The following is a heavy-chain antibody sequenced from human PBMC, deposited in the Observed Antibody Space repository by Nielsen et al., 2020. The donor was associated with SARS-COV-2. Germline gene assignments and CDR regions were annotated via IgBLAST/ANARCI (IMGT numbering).Heavy chain of an antibody. Sequence: GESLKISCAASGFTFSDYYMSWIRQAPGKGLEWVSYISSSGSTIYYADSVKGRFTISRDNAKNSLYLQMNSLRAEDTAVYYCAREPTNWGWDDYYYYGMDVWGQGTTVTVSS. CDR1: GFTFSDYY. CDR2: ISSSGSTI. J-gene: IGHJ6*02. CDR3: AREPTNWGWDDYYYYGMDV. V-gene: IGHV3-11*01. D-gene: IGHD7-27*01.